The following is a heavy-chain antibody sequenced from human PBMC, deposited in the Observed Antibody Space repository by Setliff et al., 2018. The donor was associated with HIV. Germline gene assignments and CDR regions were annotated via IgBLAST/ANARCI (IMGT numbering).Heavy chain of an antibody. D-gene: IGHD3-22*01. CDR1: GASIRGHY. V-gene: IGHV4-59*08. CDR3: ARSLVPSGYYYGGHAFYI. J-gene: IGHJ3*02. Sequence: SETLSLTCSVSGASIRGHYWSWIRQSPGKGLEWIGNIYYSGNTNYNPSFKSRVTISVDTSKNQFSLRVNSVTAADTAVYYCARSLVPSGYYYGGHAFYIWGQGTKVTVSS. CDR2: IYYSGNT.